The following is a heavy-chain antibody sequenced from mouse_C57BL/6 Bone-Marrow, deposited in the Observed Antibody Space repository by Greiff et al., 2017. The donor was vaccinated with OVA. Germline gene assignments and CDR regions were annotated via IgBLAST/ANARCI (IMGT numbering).Heavy chain of an antibody. J-gene: IGHJ2*01. CDR3: ASHYYGSSF. CDR1: GYTFTSYW. CDR2: IDPSDSYT. Sequence: VQLQQPGAELVRPGTSVKLSCKASGYTFTSYWMHWVKQRPGQGLEWIGVIDPSDSYTNYNQKFKGKATLTVDTSSSTAYMQLSSLTSEDSAVYYCASHYYGSSFWGQGTTLTVSS. D-gene: IGHD1-1*01. V-gene: IGHV1-59*01.